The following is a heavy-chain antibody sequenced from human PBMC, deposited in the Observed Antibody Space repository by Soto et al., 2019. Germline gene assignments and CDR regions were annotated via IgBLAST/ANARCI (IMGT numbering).Heavy chain of an antibody. CDR3: VKGSGTVTLNFFNY. CDR2: ISPSGDST. J-gene: IGHJ4*02. Sequence: GSLRLSCAASGFTFSGYAMNWVRQASGKGLEWVSAISPSGDSTYYADSVKGRFTISRDNSKSTLYLQMNSLRAEDTAVYYCVKGSGTVTLNFFNYWGQGTLVTVSS. V-gene: IGHV3-23*01. D-gene: IGHD4-17*01. CDR1: GFTFSGYA.